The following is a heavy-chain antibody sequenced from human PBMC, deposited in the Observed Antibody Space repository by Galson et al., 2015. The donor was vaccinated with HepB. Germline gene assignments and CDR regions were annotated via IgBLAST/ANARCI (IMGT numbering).Heavy chain of an antibody. CDR1: GFTFDDYT. CDR2: ISWHSATI. Sequence: SLRLSCAASGFTFDDYTMHWVRQAPGKGLEWVSGISWHSATIGYADSVKGRFTISRDNAKKSLYLQMNSLRAEDTALYYCAKDVKLPYRSGWTGFDYWGQGTLVTVSS. J-gene: IGHJ4*02. CDR3: AKDVKLPYRSGWTGFDY. D-gene: IGHD6-19*01. V-gene: IGHV3-9*01.